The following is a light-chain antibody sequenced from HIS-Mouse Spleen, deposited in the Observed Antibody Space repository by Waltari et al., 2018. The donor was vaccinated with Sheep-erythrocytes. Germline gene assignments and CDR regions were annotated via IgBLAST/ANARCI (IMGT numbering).Light chain of an antibody. CDR1: SSDVGSYNL. Sequence: QSALTQPASVSGSPGQSITISCTGTSSDVGSYNLVSWYQQHPGKAPKLMIYEGSKRPSGVSNRVSGSKSGNTASLTISGLQAEDEADYYCCSDAGSSTPWVFGGGTKLTVL. V-gene: IGLV2-23*01. CDR2: EGS. J-gene: IGLJ3*02. CDR3: CSDAGSSTPWV.